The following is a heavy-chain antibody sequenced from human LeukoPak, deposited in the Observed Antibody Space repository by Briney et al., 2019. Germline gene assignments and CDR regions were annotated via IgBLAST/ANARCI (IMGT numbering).Heavy chain of an antibody. CDR2: ISSSGSTI. Sequence: PGGSLRLSCAASGFTFSSYEMNWVRQAPGKGLEWVSYISSSGSTIYYADSVKGRFTISRDNAKNSLYLQMNSLRAEDTAIYYCARGDTTGAFDIWGQGTMVIVSS. J-gene: IGHJ3*02. D-gene: IGHD5-18*01. V-gene: IGHV3-48*03. CDR1: GFTFSSYE. CDR3: ARGDTTGAFDI.